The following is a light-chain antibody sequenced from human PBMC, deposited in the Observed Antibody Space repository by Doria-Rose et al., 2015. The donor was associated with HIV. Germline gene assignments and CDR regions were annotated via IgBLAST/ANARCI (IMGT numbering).Light chain of an antibody. Sequence: DIQVTQSPSSLSASVGDRVTITCRASQGISNFLAWYQQKPGRVPKLLIYAASTLQSGVPSRFSGSGSGTDFSLTISTLQPEDVAIYYCQNYNSAPLTGGGGRKVEIK. CDR1: QGISNF. CDR3: QNYNSAPLT. CDR2: AAS. J-gene: IGKJ4*01. V-gene: IGKV1-27*01.